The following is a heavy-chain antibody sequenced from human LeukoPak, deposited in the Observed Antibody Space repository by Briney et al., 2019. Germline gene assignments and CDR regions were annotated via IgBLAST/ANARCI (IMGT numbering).Heavy chain of an antibody. Sequence: GESLKISCKGSGYSFTSYWIGWVRPMPGKGLEWMGIIYPGDSDTRYSPSFQGQVTISADKSISTAYLQWSSLKAADTAMYYCARLFPRLQLERPPVDYWGQGTLVTVST. V-gene: IGHV5-51*01. D-gene: IGHD1-1*01. CDR3: ARLFPRLQLERPPVDY. J-gene: IGHJ4*02. CDR2: IYPGDSDT. CDR1: GYSFTSYW.